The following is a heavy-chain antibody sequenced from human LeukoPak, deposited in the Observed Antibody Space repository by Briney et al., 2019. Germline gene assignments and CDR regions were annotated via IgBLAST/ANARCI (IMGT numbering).Heavy chain of an antibody. V-gene: IGHV3-64*01. D-gene: IGHD1-26*01. CDR3: AREVGPTFPYFDY. CDR1: GFTFSSYA. CDR2: ISSNGGST. Sequence: GGSLRLSCVASGFTFSSYAMHWVRQAPGKGLEYVSAISSNGGSTHYANSVKGRFTISRDDSKNTLYLQMNSLRAEDTAVYYCAREVGPTFPYFDYWGQGTLVTVSS. J-gene: IGHJ4*02.